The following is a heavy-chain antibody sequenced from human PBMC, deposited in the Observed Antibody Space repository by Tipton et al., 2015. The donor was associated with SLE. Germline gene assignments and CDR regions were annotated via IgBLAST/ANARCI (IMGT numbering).Heavy chain of an antibody. CDR1: GGSISSYY. CDR3: AGVWEAATPSYDYHLDV. Sequence: TLSLTCTVSGGSISSYYWSWIRQPPGKGLEWIGGIYYSGSTNYNPSLKSRVPISVDTSKNQYSLKLSSVTAADTAVYYCAGVWEAATPSYDYHLDVWGKRTTLTVSS. CDR2: IYYSGST. J-gene: IGHJ6*03. V-gene: IGHV4-59*01. D-gene: IGHD2-15*01.